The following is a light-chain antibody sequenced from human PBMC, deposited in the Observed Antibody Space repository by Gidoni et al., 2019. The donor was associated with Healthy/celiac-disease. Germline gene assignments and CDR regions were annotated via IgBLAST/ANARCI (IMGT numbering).Light chain of an antibody. CDR2: LGS. J-gene: IGKJ3*01. Sequence: DIVMTQSPLSLPVTPGEPASISCRSSQSLLHSNGYNYLDWYLQKPGQSPQLLIYLGSDRASGVPDRFSSSGSGTDFTLKISRVEAEDVGVYYCMQALQNPFTFXPXTKVDIK. V-gene: IGKV2-28*01. CDR1: QSLLHSNGYNY. CDR3: MQALQNPFT.